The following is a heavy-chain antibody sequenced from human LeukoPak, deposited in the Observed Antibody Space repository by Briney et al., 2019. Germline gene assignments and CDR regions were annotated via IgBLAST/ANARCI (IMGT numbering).Heavy chain of an antibody. CDR2: ISGSGGST. CDR3: AKVGYSYGYLPFDY. D-gene: IGHD5-18*01. J-gene: IGHJ4*02. V-gene: IGHV3-23*01. Sequence: GGTLGLSCAASVFTFSSYGMSWVRQAPGKGLEWVSAISGSGGSTYYADSVKGRFTISRDNSKNTLYLQMNSLRAEDTAVYYCAKVGYSYGYLPFDYWGQGTLVTVSS. CDR1: VFTFSSYG.